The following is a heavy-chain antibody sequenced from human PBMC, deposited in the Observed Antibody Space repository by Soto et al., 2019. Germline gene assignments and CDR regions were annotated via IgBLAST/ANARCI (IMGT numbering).Heavy chain of an antibody. CDR2: IIPIFGTA. V-gene: IGHV1-69*12. Sequence: QVQLVQSGAEVKKPGSSVKVSCKASGGTFSSYAISWVRQAPGQGLEWMGGIIPIFGTANYAQKFQGRVTITADESTSTAYMELSRPRSEDTAVYYCARTRTTVKVVAAPGDYWGQGTLVTVSS. J-gene: IGHJ4*02. CDR3: ARTRTTVKVVAAPGDY. D-gene: IGHD2-15*01. CDR1: GGTFSSYA.